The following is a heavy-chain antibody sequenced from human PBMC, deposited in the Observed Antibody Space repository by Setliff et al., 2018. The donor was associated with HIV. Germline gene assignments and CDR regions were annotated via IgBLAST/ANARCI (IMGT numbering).Heavy chain of an antibody. CDR2: IIPIFGTA. CDR1: GYSLTSYV. V-gene: IGHV1-69*05. Sequence: RASVKVSCKAVGYSLTSYVINWARQAPGQGLEWMGGIIPIFGTANYAQKFQGRVTITTDESTSTAYMELSSLRSDDTAVYYCARDGKGSGSPRDDAFDIWGQGTMVTVSS. J-gene: IGHJ3*02. D-gene: IGHD3-10*01. CDR3: ARDGKGSGSPRDDAFDI.